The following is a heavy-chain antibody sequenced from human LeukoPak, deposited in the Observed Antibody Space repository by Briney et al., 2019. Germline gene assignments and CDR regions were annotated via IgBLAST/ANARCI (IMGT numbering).Heavy chain of an antibody. V-gene: IGHV3-48*01. CDR3: AYSYGPYYYDY. CDR1: GFTFSPYA. CDR2: ITSSTNI. J-gene: IGHJ4*02. Sequence: GGSLRLSCEASGFTFSPYAMSWVRQAPGKGLEWVSYITSSTNIYYADSVKGRFTISRDNAKNSLYLQMNSLRAEDTAVYYCAYSYGPYYYDYWGQGTLVTVSS. D-gene: IGHD5-18*01.